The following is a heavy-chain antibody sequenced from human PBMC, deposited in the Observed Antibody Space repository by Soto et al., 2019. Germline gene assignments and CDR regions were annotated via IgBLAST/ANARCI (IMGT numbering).Heavy chain of an antibody. J-gene: IGHJ4*02. D-gene: IGHD2-2*01. V-gene: IGHV3-23*01. CDR2: ISGSGGST. CDR1: GFTFSSYA. Sequence: GGSLRLSCAASGFTFSSYAMSWVRQAPGKGLEWVSAISGSGGSTYYADSVKGRFTISRDNSKNTLYLQMNSLRAEDTAVYYCAKAVIYCSSTSCYAFRFDYWGQGTLVTVFS. CDR3: AKAVIYCSSTSCYAFRFDY.